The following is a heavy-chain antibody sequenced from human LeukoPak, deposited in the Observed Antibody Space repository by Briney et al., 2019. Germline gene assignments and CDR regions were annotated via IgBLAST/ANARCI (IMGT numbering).Heavy chain of an antibody. V-gene: IGHV4-4*07. CDR2: IYTSGST. CDR3: ARGVAVAIDY. D-gene: IGHD6-19*01. CDR1: GFTVNSNY. J-gene: IGHJ4*02. Sequence: PGGSLRLSCAASGFTVNSNYMSWIRQPAGKGLEWIGRIYTSGSTNYNPSLKSRVTMSVDTSKNQFSLKLSSVTAADTAVYYCARGVAVAIDYWGQGTLVTVSS.